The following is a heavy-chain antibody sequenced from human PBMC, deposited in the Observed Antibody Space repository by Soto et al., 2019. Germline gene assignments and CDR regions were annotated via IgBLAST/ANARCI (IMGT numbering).Heavy chain of an antibody. Sequence: ASVKVSCKASGYTFTSYGISWGRQAPGQGLEWMGWISAYNGNTNYAQKLQGRVTMTTDTSTSTAYMELRSLRSDDTAVYYCARDPYYYDSSGYLDPCGQGTLVTVSS. J-gene: IGHJ5*02. D-gene: IGHD3-22*01. CDR3: ARDPYYYDSSGYLDP. CDR2: ISAYNGNT. V-gene: IGHV1-18*01. CDR1: GYTFTSYG.